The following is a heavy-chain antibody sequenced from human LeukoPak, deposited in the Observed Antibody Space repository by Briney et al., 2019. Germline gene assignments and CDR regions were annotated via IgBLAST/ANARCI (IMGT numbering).Heavy chain of an antibody. CDR3: ARELGVRYFDWLSPYYYYGMDV. D-gene: IGHD3-9*01. V-gene: IGHV1-18*01. CDR2: ISAYNGNT. Sequence: GASVTVSCKASGYTYTSYGISSVRQAAGQGLDWMGCISAYNGNTNYAQKLQGRVTMTTDTSTSTAYMELRSLRSDDTAVYYCARELGVRYFDWLSPYYYYGMDVWGQGTTVTVSS. J-gene: IGHJ6*02. CDR1: GYTYTSYG.